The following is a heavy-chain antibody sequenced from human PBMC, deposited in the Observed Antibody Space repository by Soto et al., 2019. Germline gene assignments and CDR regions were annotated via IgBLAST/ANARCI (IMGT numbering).Heavy chain of an antibody. J-gene: IGHJ4*02. Sequence: EVQVLESGGGLVQPGGSLRLSCAASGFTFSSYAMSWVRQAPGKGLEWVSSISGSGGGTYYADSVKGRFTFSRDNSNNTLYLQMNSLRAEDTAVYYCAKFGMATTKRSPPYYIDYWGQGALVTVSS. CDR2: ISGSGGGT. CDR1: GFTFSSYA. D-gene: IGHD1-1*01. CDR3: AKFGMATTKRSPPYYIDY. V-gene: IGHV3-23*01.